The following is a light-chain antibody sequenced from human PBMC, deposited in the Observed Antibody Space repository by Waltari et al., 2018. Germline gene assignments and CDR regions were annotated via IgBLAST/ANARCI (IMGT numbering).Light chain of an antibody. Sequence: EVVMTQSPATLSVSPGARVTLSCRASQSVVTNLAWYQQKPGQAPRLLNYGASTWATGIPARFSGSGSGTEFTLTISSLQSEDFAVYYCQQHNDWPPTFGQGNKVEIK. J-gene: IGKJ1*01. CDR1: QSVVTN. CDR2: GAS. CDR3: QQHNDWPPT. V-gene: IGKV3-15*01.